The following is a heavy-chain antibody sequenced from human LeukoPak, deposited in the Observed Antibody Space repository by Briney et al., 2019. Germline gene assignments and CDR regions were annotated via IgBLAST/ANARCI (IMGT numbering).Heavy chain of an antibody. V-gene: IGHV5-51*01. Sequence: GESLKISCKGSGYSFTSYWIGWVRQMPGKGLEWMGIIYPGDPDTRYSPSFQGQVTISADKSISTAYLQWSSLKASDTAMYYCARSYCSSTSCYPYYDYWGQGTLVTVSS. CDR3: ARSYCSSTSCYPYYDY. J-gene: IGHJ4*02. CDR2: IYPGDPDT. CDR1: GYSFTSYW. D-gene: IGHD2-2*01.